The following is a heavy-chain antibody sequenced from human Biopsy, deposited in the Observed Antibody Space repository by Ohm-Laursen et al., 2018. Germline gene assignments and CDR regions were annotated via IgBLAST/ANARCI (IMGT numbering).Heavy chain of an antibody. D-gene: IGHD3-9*01. J-gene: IGHJ1*01. V-gene: IGHV1-69*06. CDR3: ATKLTGYFHH. Sequence: EASVNASCKAPGGTFSNYGVNWVRQAPGQGLEWLGGNIPILGTGNYAQKFQDRVTVAADTSTSTATMELRSLRSDDTAVYYCATKLTGYFHHWGQGTLVIVSS. CDR1: GGTFSNYG. CDR2: NIPILGTG.